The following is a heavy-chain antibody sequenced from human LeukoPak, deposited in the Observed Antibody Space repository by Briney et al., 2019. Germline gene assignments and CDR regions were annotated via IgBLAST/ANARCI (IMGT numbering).Heavy chain of an antibody. D-gene: IGHD5-18*01. CDR2: IYYSGST. V-gene: IGHV4-59*01. J-gene: IGHJ2*01. Sequence: SETLSLTCTVSGGSISSYYWSWIRQPPGKGLEWIGYIYYSGSTNYNPSLKRRVTISVDTSKNPFSLKLSSVTTADTVVYYCARVENPGYSYGYMQRKNYWYFDLWGRGTLVTVSS. CDR3: ARVENPGYSYGYMQRKNYWYFDL. CDR1: GGSISSYY.